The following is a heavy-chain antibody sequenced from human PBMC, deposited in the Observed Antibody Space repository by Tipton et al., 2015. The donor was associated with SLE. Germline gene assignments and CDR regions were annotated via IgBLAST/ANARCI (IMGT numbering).Heavy chain of an antibody. Sequence: TLPLTCTVSGGSISSYYWSWIRQPPGKGLEWIGYIYYSGSTNYNPSLKSRVTISVDTSKNQFSLKLSSVTAADTAVYYCAQPRGWAWDYWGQGTLVTVSS. CDR3: AQPRGWAWDY. V-gene: IGHV4-59*08. CDR2: IYYSGST. CDR1: GGSISSYY. J-gene: IGHJ4*02. D-gene: IGHD1-14*01.